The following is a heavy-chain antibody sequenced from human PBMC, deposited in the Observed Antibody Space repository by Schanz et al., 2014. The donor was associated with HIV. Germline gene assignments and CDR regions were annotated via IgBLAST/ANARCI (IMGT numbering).Heavy chain of an antibody. V-gene: IGHV1-69*06. Sequence: QVQLVQSGAEVKKPGSSVKVSCKASGGTFSSYAISWVRQAPGQGLEWMGGIIPSFGTANSAQKFQGRVTITADNSTSTAYMELSSLGAEDTAVYYCARGALGLAAAGSYYFYYGMDVWGQGTTVTVSS. CDR1: GGTFSSYA. CDR2: IIPSFGTA. CDR3: ARGALGLAAAGSYYFYYGMDV. J-gene: IGHJ6*02. D-gene: IGHD6-13*01.